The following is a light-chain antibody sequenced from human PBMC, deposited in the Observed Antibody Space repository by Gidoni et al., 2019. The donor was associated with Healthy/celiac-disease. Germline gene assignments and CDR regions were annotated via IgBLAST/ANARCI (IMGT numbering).Light chain of an antibody. CDR3: QQYGSSPFT. CDR1: QSVSSSY. CDR2: SAS. V-gene: IGKV3-20*01. Sequence: EIVLTQSPRTLSLSPGERATLSCRASQSVSSSYLAWYQQKPGQAPRLLIYSASSRATGIPDRFSGSGSGTDFTLTISRLEPEDFAVYYCQQYGSSPFTFGPGTKVDIK. J-gene: IGKJ3*01.